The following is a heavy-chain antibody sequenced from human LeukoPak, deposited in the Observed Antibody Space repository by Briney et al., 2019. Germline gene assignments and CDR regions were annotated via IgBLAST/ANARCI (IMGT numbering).Heavy chain of an antibody. CDR2: ISGSGAST. V-gene: IGHV3-23*01. D-gene: IGHD3-10*01. CDR3: AKDYAYYYGSGIGGFDY. J-gene: IGHJ4*02. CDR1: GFTFSSYA. Sequence: PGGSLGLSCAASGFTFSSYAMSWVRQAPGKGLEWVSAISGSGASTFYADSVKGRFTISRDKSNSTLYLQMNSLRAEDTAVYYCAKDYAYYYGSGIGGFDYWGQGTLVTVSS.